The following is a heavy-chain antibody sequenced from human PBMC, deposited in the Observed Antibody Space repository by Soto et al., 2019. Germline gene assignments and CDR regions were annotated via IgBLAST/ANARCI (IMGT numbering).Heavy chain of an antibody. CDR3: ARLNVMLIESYFYAVDV. CDR2: IFSNDDK. D-gene: IGHD3-10*01. CDR1: GFSLRNVRMG. J-gene: IGHJ6*02. V-gene: IGHV2-26*01. Sequence: KESGPVLVKPTETLTLTGTVSGFSLRNVRMGVSWIRQPPGKALEWLAHIFSNDDKSDNTSLKSRLTISKDTSRSQVVLTMNNMDPVDTATYFCARLNVMLIESYFYAVDVWGQGTTVTVSS.